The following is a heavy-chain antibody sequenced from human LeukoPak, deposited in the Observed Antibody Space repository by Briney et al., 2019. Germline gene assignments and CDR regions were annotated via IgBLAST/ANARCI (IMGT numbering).Heavy chain of an antibody. V-gene: IGHV4-38-2*02. J-gene: IGHJ3*02. CDR3: AKSNGYGLVDI. CDR1: GDSISSGYY. Sequence: SETLSLTCTVSGDSISSGYYWGWIRQPPGEGLEWIGSIYHSGSTHYNPSLKSRVTISVDTSKNQFSLKLSSVTAADTAVYYCAKSNGYGLVDIWGQGTMVTVSS. D-gene: IGHD3-10*01. CDR2: IYHSGST.